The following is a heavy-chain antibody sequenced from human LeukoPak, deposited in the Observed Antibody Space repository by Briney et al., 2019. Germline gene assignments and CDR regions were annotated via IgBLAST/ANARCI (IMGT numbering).Heavy chain of an antibody. Sequence: PGGSLRLSCAASGFTFSRNAMNWVRQAPGKGLEWVAAISGNGLGTYYADSVKGRFSISRDNSRNTLYLQMNSLRIEDTAFYYCAKDANYLRSSGYLIPIDFWGQGTLVTVSS. CDR2: ISGNGLGT. CDR3: AKDANYLRSSGYLIPIDF. V-gene: IGHV3-23*01. D-gene: IGHD3-22*01. J-gene: IGHJ4*02. CDR1: GFTFSRNA.